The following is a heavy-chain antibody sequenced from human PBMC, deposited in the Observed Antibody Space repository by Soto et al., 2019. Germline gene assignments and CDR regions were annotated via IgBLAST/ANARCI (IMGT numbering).Heavy chain of an antibody. CDR2: ISDYHGNT. V-gene: IGHV1-18*01. J-gene: IGHJ1*01. CDR1: GYTFTSYV. D-gene: IGHD3-10*01. CDR3: EGLFHDCGLGSEGYSSAAEYFQH. Sequence: QVQLVQSGAEVKKPGASVKVSCKASGYTFTSYVISWVRQAPGQGLEWMGWISDYHGNTNYAQKLQDRVTMHTHTSTSTAYMELRSLRSDDTAVYYCEGLFHDCGLGSEGYSSAAEYFQHWGQGTLVTVSS.